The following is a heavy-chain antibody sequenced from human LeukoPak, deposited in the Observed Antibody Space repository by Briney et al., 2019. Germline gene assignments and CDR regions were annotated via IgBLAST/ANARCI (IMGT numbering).Heavy chain of an antibody. CDR1: GGTFSSYA. J-gene: IGHJ6*03. V-gene: IGHV1-69*05. CDR3: ARGIDGSGSYHYYYYYMDV. D-gene: IGHD3-10*01. CDR2: IIPIFGTA. Sequence: SVKVSCKASGGTFSSYAISWVRQAPGQGLEWMGGIIPIFGTAIYAQKFQGRVTITTDESTSTAYMELSSLRSEDTAVYYCARGIDGSGSYHYYYYYMDVWGKGTTVTVSS.